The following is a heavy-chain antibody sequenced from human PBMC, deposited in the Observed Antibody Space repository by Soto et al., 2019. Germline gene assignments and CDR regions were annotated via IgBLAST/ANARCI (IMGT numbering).Heavy chain of an antibody. V-gene: IGHV4-61*01. CDR3: ARDGMYYDFYYYYYGMDV. CDR2: IYYSGST. J-gene: IGHJ6*02. CDR1: GGSVSSGSYY. D-gene: IGHD3-3*01. Sequence: SETLSLTCTVSGGSVSSGSYYWSWIRQPPGKGLEWIGYIYYSGSTNYNPSLKSRVTISVDTSKNQFSLKLSSVTAADTAVYYCARDGMYYDFYYYYYGMDVLGQGTTVTVSS.